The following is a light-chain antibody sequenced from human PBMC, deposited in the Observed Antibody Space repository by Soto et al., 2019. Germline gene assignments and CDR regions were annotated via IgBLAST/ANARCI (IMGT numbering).Light chain of an antibody. CDR3: TSHTTLSNRV. CDR1: STDIGAYNY. J-gene: IGLJ1*01. CDR2: EVT. Sequence: QSALTQPASVSGSPGQSITISCTGTSTDIGAYNYVSWYQQHPGKAPKLLIYEVTNRPSGVSNRFSGSKSGNTASLTISGLQAEDEANYYCTSHTTLSNRVFGTGTKVTVL. V-gene: IGLV2-14*01.